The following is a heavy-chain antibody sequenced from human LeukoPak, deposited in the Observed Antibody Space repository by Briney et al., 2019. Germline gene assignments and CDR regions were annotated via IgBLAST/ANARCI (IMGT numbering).Heavy chain of an antibody. CDR3: AKDRGWANIGCFDN. V-gene: IGHV3-23*01. CDR2: ISGGGAST. CDR1: GFTFSSYS. D-gene: IGHD6-19*01. Sequence: GGSLRLSCAASGFTFSSYSMNWVRQAPGKGLEWVSAISGGGASTYYADAVKGRFTISRDSSKNTLYLQMNSLRAEDTAVYYCAKDRGWANIGCFDNWGQGTLVTVSS. J-gene: IGHJ4*02.